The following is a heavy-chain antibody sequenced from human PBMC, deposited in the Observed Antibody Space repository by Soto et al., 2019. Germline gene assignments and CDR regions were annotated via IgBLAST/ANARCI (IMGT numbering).Heavy chain of an antibody. CDR1: GGSFSGYY. V-gene: IGHV4-34*01. CDR2: INHSGST. CDR3: ARGRSIAVAGWRFDP. D-gene: IGHD6-19*01. J-gene: IGHJ5*02. Sequence: PSETRSLPFAAYGGSFSGYYWSWIRQPPGKGLEWIGEINHSGSTNYNPSLKSRVTISVDTSKNQFSLKLSSVTAADTAVDYCARGRSIAVAGWRFDPWGQGTLV.